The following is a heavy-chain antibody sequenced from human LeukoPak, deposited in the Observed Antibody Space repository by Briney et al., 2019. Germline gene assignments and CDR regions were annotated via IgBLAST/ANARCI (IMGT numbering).Heavy chain of an antibody. V-gene: IGHV3-21*01. D-gene: IGHD3-3*01. CDR3: ARAGVEEVTIFGMVIKYYFDY. CDR2: ISSSSSYI. Sequence: GGSLRLSCAASGFTFSSYSMNWVRQAPGKGLEWVSSISSSSSYIYYADSVKGRFTISRDDAKNSLYLQMNSLRAEDTAVYYCARAGVEEVTIFGMVIKYYFDYWGQGTLVTVSS. J-gene: IGHJ4*02. CDR1: GFTFSSYS.